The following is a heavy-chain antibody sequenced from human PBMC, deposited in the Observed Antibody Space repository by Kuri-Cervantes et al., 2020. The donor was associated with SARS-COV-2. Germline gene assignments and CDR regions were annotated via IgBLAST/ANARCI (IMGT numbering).Heavy chain of an antibody. CDR2: ITGDGTST. J-gene: IGHJ6*02. D-gene: IGHD1-26*01. V-gene: IGHV3-23*01. Sequence: GGSLRLSCAASGFTFNNYAMTWVRQAPGKGLEWVSGITGDGTSTHYADSVKGRFTISRDNSKNTLSLQMNSLRAEDTAVYYCTRLRELERDYYGMDVWGQGTTVTVSS. CDR1: GFTFNNYA. CDR3: TRLRELERDYYGMDV.